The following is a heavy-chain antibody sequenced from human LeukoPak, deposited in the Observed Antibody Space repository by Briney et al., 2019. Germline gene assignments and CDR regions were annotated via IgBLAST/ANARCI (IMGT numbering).Heavy chain of an antibody. V-gene: IGHV3-23*01. CDR3: AKDMRTGLATTFDY. J-gene: IGHJ4*02. Sequence: SGGSLRLSCAASGFTFSSYSMNWVRQAPGKGLEWVSAISGSGGSTYYADSVKGRFTISRDNSKNTLYLQMNSLRAEDTAVYYCAKDMRTGLATTFDYWGQGTLVTVSS. CDR2: ISGSGGST. CDR1: GFTFSSYS. D-gene: IGHD5-24*01.